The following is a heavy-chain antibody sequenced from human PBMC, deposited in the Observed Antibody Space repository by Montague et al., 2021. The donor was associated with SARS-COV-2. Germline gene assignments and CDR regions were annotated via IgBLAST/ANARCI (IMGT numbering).Heavy chain of an antibody. Sequence: SETLSLTCTVSNGSISGHYWTWIRQSPGRGLEWLAYIHYRGTTDYNPSLNNRVSIPRDTSRNHFSLKLTSVTTADTAVYYCARHDIFSNWFDPWGQGTLVTVSS. CDR3: ARHDIFSNWFDP. V-gene: IGHV4-59*08. CDR2: IHYRGTT. D-gene: IGHD3-9*01. J-gene: IGHJ5*02. CDR1: NGSISGHY.